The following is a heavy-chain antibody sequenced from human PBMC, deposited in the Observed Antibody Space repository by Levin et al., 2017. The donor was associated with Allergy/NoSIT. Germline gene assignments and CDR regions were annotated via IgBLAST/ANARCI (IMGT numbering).Heavy chain of an antibody. D-gene: IGHD5-12*01. J-gene: IGHJ5*02. CDR1: GYSFTSYW. Sequence: GESLKISCKGSGYSFTSYWIGWVRQMPGKGLEWMGIIYPGDSDTRYSPSFQGQVTISADKSISTAYLQWSSLKASDTAMYYCARGDIVAPTGNNWFDPWGQGTLVTVSS. CDR2: IYPGDSDT. V-gene: IGHV5-51*01. CDR3: ARGDIVAPTGNNWFDP.